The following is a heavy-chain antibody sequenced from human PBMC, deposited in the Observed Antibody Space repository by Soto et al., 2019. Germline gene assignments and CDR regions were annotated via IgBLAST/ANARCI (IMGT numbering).Heavy chain of an antibody. Sequence: QVQLVQSGAEVKKPGSSVKVSCKASGGTFSSYAISWVRQAPGQGLEWMGGIIPIFGTANYAQKFQGRVTITADESTSTGHMELSSLRSEDTAVYYCARGGRDYEILTGYYNERDYWGQGTLVTVAS. J-gene: IGHJ4*02. CDR2: IIPIFGTA. V-gene: IGHV1-69*01. CDR3: ARGGRDYEILTGYYNERDY. CDR1: GGTFSSYA. D-gene: IGHD3-9*01.